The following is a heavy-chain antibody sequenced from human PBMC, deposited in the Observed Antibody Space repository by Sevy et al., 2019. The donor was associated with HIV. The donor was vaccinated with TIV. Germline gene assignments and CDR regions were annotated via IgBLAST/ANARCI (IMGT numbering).Heavy chain of an antibody. D-gene: IGHD2-2*01. V-gene: IGHV1-2*02. CDR3: ARDNDYCISRYCPLYGMDV. J-gene: IGHJ6*02. CDR2: INTNSGGT. CDR1: GYTFTGYY. Sequence: ASVKVSCKASGYTFTGYYLHWVRQAPGQGLEWMGWINTNSGGTNYGQNFQGRVTMTRDTSISTAYMELSRLRSDDTAVYYCARDNDYCISRYCPLYGMDVWGQGTTVTVSS.